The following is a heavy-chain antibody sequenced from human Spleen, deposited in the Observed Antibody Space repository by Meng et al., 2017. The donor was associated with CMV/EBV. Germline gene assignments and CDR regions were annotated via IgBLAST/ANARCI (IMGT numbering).Heavy chain of an antibody. CDR3: ARVKRYCTGGSCSSTGYYGMDV. V-gene: IGHV1-8*01. Sequence: ASVKVSCKASGYTFTSYDINWVRQATGQGLEWMGWMNPNSGNTGYAQKFQGRVTMTGDTSITTAYLEVSRLRPDDMATYYCARVKRYCTGGSCSSTGYYGMDVWGQGTTVTVSS. CDR2: MNPNSGNT. CDR1: GYTFTSYD. J-gene: IGHJ6*02. D-gene: IGHD2-15*01.